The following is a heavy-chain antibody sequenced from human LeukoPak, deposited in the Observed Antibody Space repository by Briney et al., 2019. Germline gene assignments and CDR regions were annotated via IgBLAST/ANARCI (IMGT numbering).Heavy chain of an antibody. Sequence: PSETLSLTCTVSGGSISSYYCSWIRQPPGKGLEWIGYIYYSGSTNYNPSLKSRVTISVDTSKNQFSLKLSSVTAADTAVYYCARHSMGYSYGTAIDYWGQGNLVTVSS. D-gene: IGHD5-18*01. CDR2: IYYSGST. J-gene: IGHJ4*02. CDR3: ARHSMGYSYGTAIDY. CDR1: GGSISSYY. V-gene: IGHV4-59*08.